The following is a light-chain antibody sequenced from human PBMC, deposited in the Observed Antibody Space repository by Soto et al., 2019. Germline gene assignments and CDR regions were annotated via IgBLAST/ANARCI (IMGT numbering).Light chain of an antibody. V-gene: IGKV3-20*01. CDR2: GAS. CDR1: QSVDSNY. J-gene: IGKJ5*01. Sequence: IFLTQSPGTLSLSPGQEATSSSGASQSVDSNYLAWYQQKPGQTPRLIIYGASGRADGIPHRFSGSGFGTDFTLTVSKVEPEDFAVYYCQQYGTPRSVTFGQGTRRRL. CDR3: QQYGTPRSVT.